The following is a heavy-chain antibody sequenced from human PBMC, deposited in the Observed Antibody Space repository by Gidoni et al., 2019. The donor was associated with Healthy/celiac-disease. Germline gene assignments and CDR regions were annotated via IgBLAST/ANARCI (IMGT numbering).Heavy chain of an antibody. CDR3: ERGEATVTWGGWFDP. D-gene: IGHD4-17*01. CDR2: INHSGST. CDR1: GVLLRGYY. V-gene: IGHV4-34*01. J-gene: IGHJ5*02. Sequence: VQLSPRAVGLFTPSQTLPPSCSVYGVLLRGYYRCWIRHLPGKGLAWIGEINHSGSTNYNPTLKSRVTISVDTSKNQFSLELSSVTAADTAVYYCERGEATVTWGGWFDPWGQGTLVTVSS.